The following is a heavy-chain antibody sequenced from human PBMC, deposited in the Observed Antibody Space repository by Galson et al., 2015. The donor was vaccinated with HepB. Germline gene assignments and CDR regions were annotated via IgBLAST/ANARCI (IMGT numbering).Heavy chain of an antibody. CDR2: IYSGGST. V-gene: IGHV3-66*01. D-gene: IGHD3-22*01. CDR1: GFTVSSNY. Sequence: SLRLSCAASGFTVSSNYMSWVRQAPGKGLEWVSVIYSGGSTYYADSVKCRFTISRVNSKNTLYLQMNSLRAEDTAVYYCARDYYGSSGYYYVDYWGQGTLVTVSS. CDR3: ARDYYGSSGYYYVDY. J-gene: IGHJ4*02.